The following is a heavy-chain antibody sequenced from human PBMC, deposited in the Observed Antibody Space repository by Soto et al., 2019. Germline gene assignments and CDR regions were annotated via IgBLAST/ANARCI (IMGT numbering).Heavy chain of an antibody. D-gene: IGHD4-17*01. CDR3: ARGPATNYGGHFDY. J-gene: IGHJ4*02. CDR2: ISSSSSYI. CDR1: GFTFSSYS. V-gene: IGHV3-21*01. Sequence: GGSLRLSCAASGFTFSSYSMNWVRQAPGKGLEWVSSISSSSSYIYYADSVKGRFTISRDNAKNSLYLQMNSLRAEDTAGYYCARGPATNYGGHFDYWGQGTLVTVSS.